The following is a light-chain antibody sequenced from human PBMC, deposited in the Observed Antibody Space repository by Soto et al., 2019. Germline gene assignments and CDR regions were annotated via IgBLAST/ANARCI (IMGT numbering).Light chain of an antibody. CDR2: GAS. V-gene: IGKV3-20*01. CDR3: QQYESSPPLT. Sequence: EIVLTQSPGTLSLSPGERATLSCRVGQSVSSSYLAWYQQKPGQAPRLLIYGASNRATGIPDRFSGSGSGTDFTLTISRLEPEDFAVYYCQQYESSPPLTFGGGTKVDIK. J-gene: IGKJ4*01. CDR1: QSVSSSY.